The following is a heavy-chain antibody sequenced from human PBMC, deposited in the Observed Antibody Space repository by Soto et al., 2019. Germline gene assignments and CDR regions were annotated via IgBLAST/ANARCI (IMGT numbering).Heavy chain of an antibody. J-gene: IGHJ6*02. Sequence: ASVKVSCKGSGYTFTSYDINWVRQATGQGLELMGWMNPNSGNTGYAQKFQGRVTMTRNTSISTAYMELSSLRSEDTAVYYCARGNDILTGYYEDYYYGMDVWRQGTTVTVSS. V-gene: IGHV1-8*01. CDR1: GYTFTSYD. CDR3: ARGNDILTGYYEDYYYGMDV. D-gene: IGHD3-9*01. CDR2: MNPNSGNT.